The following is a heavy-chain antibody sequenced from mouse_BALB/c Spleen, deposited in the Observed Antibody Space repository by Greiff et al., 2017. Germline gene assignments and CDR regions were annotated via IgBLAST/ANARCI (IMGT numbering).Heavy chain of an antibody. V-gene: IGHV1-7*01. D-gene: IGHD4-1*02. Sequence: VQRVESGAELAKPGASVKMSCKASGYTFTSYWMHWVKQRPGQGLEWIGYINPSTGYTEYNQKFKDKATLTADKSSSTAYMQLSSLTSEDSAVYYCARVANWFDYWGQGTTLTVSS. CDR2: INPSTGYT. J-gene: IGHJ2*01. CDR3: ARVANWFDY. CDR1: GYTFTSYW.